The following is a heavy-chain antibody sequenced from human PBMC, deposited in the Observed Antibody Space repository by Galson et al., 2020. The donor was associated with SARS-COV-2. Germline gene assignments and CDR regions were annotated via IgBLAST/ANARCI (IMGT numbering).Heavy chain of an antibody. D-gene: IGHD3-10*01. V-gene: IGHV3-9*01. J-gene: IGHJ2*01. CDR1: GFTFDDSA. CDR2: ISWNSGSI. CDR3: AKLLHEGEGSWYFDL. Sequence: GGYLRLSCAASGFTFDDSAMHWVRQAPGKGLEWVSGISWNSGSIGYADSVKGRFTISRDNAKNSLYLQMNSLRAEDTALYYCAKLLHEGEGSWYFDLWGRGTLVTVSS.